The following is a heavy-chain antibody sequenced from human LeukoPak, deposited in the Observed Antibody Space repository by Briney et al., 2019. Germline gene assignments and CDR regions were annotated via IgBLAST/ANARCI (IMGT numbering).Heavy chain of an antibody. CDR1: GGTFSSYA. D-gene: IGHD1-26*01. J-gene: IGHJ4*02. Sequence: SVKLSCKASGGTFSSYAISWVRQAPGQGLEWMGRVIPIFGTANYAQKFQGRVTSNTDESTSTDYMVHSSLRSEDTAVYYCARDSYIFKATSLDYWGQGTLVTVSS. CDR3: ARDSYIFKATSLDY. CDR2: VIPIFGTA. V-gene: IGHV1-69*05.